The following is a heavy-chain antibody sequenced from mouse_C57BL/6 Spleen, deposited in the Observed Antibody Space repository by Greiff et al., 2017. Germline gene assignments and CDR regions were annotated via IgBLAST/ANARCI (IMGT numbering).Heavy chain of an antibody. CDR3: AREGEDDYSNYDVDD. CDR1: GYTFTSYW. Sequence: QVQLQQPGAELVKPGASVKISCKASGYTFTSYWMTWVKQRPGQGLEWIGDIYPGSGSTTYNEKFKSKATLTVDTSSSTAYMQLSSLTSEDSAVDDGAREGEDDYSNYDVDDGGKGTTGTVSA. V-gene: IGHV1-55*01. J-gene: IGHJ2*01. D-gene: IGHD2-5*01. CDR2: IYPGSGST.